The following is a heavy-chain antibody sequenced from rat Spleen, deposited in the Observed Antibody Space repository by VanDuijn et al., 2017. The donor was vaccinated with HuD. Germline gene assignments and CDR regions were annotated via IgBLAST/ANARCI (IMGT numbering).Heavy chain of an antibody. V-gene: IGHV5S13*01. CDR3: TRGYVMDA. Sequence: EVQLVESGGGLVQPGRSMKLSCAASGFTFSDYAMAWVRQAPKKGLEWVATISPSGGATYYRDSVKGRFTLSRDNAKNTQSLQMDSLRSEDTAIYYCTRGYVMDAWGQGASVTVSS. CDR1: GFTFSDYA. J-gene: IGHJ4*01. CDR2: ISPSGGAT.